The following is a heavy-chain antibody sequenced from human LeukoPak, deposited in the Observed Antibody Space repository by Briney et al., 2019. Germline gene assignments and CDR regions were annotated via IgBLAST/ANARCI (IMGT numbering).Heavy chain of an antibody. J-gene: IGHJ6*02. CDR2: ISSSSSYI. CDR1: GFTFSSYS. Sequence: GGSLRLSCAASGFTFSSYSMNWVRQAPGKGLEWVSSISSSSSYIYYADSVKGRFTISRDNSKNTPYLQMNSLRAEDTAVYYCAKATVTPYYYYGMDVWGQGTTVTVSS. CDR3: AKATVTPYYYYGMDV. V-gene: IGHV3-21*01. D-gene: IGHD4-17*01.